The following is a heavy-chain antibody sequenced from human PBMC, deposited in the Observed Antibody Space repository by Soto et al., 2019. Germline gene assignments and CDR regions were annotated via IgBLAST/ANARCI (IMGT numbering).Heavy chain of an antibody. J-gene: IGHJ6*02. CDR1: GGSISSYY. CDR3: AREQYSYGSYYYYYGMDV. V-gene: IGHV4-4*07. Sequence: PSETLSLTCTVSGGSISSYYWSWIRQPAGKXLEWIGRIYTSGSTNYNPSLKSRVTMSVDTSKNRFSLKLSSVTAADTAVYYCAREQYSYGSYYYYYGMDVWGQGTTVTVSS. D-gene: IGHD5-18*01. CDR2: IYTSGST.